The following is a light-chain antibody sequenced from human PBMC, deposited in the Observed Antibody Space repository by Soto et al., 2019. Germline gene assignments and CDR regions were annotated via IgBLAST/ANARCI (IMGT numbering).Light chain of an antibody. CDR1: QCVISSY. V-gene: IGKV3-20*01. CDR2: DSS. J-gene: IGKJ1*01. CDR3: HQYRSSPQT. Sequence: LVLTQSPGTPSLSPGERATLSCRASQCVISSYLACYQLKPGQAPRLLIYDSSSRATGIPDRFSGSGSGTDFHLTISRLETADFAVYSCHQYRSSPQTFGHGTKVAIK.